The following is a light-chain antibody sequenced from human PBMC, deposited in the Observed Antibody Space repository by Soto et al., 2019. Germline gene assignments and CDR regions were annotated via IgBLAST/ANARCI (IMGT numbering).Light chain of an antibody. CDR2: GAS. Sequence: EIVRTQSAATLSVSPGERATLSCRASQSVSSNLAWYQQKPGQAPRLLIYGASNRATGIPDRFSGSGSGTDFTLTISRLEPEDFAVYYCQQYGRSPTTFGQGTKVDIK. J-gene: IGKJ1*01. V-gene: IGKV3-20*01. CDR3: QQYGRSPTT. CDR1: QSVSSN.